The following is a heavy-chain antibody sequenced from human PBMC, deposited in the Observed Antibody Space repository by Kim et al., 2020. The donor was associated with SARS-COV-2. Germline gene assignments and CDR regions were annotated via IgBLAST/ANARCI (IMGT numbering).Heavy chain of an antibody. J-gene: IGHJ6*03. CDR2: IKKDGSQK. Sequence: GGSLRLSCVASGFTFSSYWMSWVRQAPGKGLEWVASIKKDGSQKYYVVSVKGRFTISRDNAKNSLYLQMNSLRAEDTAVYYCARYYSYYMDVWGKGTTVTVSS. CDR3: ARYYSYYMDV. V-gene: IGHV3-7*01. CDR1: GFTFSSYW.